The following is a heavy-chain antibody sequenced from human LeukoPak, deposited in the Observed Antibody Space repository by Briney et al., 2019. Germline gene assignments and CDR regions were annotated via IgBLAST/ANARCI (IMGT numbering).Heavy chain of an antibody. CDR1: GLTFSSYW. CDR2: VKQDGSEK. CDR3: ARDLGGVIDIEADAFDI. D-gene: IGHD3-16*02. Sequence: GGSLRLSCAASGLTFSSYWMSWVRQAPGKGLEWVANVKQDGSEKYYVDSVKGRFTISRDNAKNSLYLQMNSLRAEDTAVYYCARDLGGVIDIEADAFDIWGQGTMVTVSS. V-gene: IGHV3-7*01. J-gene: IGHJ3*02.